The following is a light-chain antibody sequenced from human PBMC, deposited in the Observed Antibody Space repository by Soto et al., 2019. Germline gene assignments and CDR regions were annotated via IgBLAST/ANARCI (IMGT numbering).Light chain of an antibody. J-gene: IGLJ2*01. Sequence: SYELTQAPSVSVAPGKTARISCGGNDIGSKSVHWYQQKPGQAPLLVMYFDRDRPSGIPERFSGSNSGNTATLTISRVEAGDEADYDCHVWHDRGVVFGGGTKLTVL. CDR3: HVWHDRGVV. V-gene: IGLV3-21*04. CDR1: DIGSKS. CDR2: FDR.